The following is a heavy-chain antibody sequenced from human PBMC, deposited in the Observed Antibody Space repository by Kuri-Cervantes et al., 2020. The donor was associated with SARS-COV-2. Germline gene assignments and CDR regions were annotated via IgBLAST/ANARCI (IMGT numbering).Heavy chain of an antibody. CDR1: GFTFSNSD. J-gene: IGHJ4*02. Sequence: GESLKISCAASGFTFSNSDMNWVRQAPGEGLEWVSGVSWNGSRTHYADSVKGRFIISRDNSRNFLYQQMNSLRPEDTAVYYWAKLGSRRHYEDWGQGTLVTVSS. V-gene: IGHV3-19*01. CDR2: VSWNGSRT. CDR3: AKLGSRRHYED. D-gene: IGHD4-17*01.